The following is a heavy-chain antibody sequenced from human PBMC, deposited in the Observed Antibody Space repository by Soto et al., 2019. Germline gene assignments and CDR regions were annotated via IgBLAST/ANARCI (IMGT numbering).Heavy chain of an antibody. CDR3: ARTVVVPAAIANYYYGMVV. V-gene: IGHV1-69*01. J-gene: IGHJ6*02. Sequence: QVQLVQSGAEVKKPGSSVKVSCKASGGTFSSYAISWVRQAPGQGLEWMGGISPIFGTANYAQKFQGRVTITADESTSTAYMELSSLRSEDTAVYYCARTVVVPAAIANYYYGMVVWGQGTTFSVSS. CDR2: ISPIFGTA. CDR1: GGTFSSYA. D-gene: IGHD2-2*02.